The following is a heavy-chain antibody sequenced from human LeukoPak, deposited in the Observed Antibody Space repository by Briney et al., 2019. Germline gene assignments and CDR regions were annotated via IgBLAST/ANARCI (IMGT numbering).Heavy chain of an antibody. Sequence: GGSLRLSCAASGFTFSSYGMHWVRQAPGKGLEWVAVISYDGSNKYYADSVKGRFTIPRDNSKNTLYLQMNSLRAEDTAVYYCAKAGGSSSPSWYFDLWGRGTLVTVSS. CDR2: ISYDGSNK. CDR3: AKAGGSSSPSWYFDL. D-gene: IGHD2-2*01. CDR1: GFTFSSYG. J-gene: IGHJ2*01. V-gene: IGHV3-30*18.